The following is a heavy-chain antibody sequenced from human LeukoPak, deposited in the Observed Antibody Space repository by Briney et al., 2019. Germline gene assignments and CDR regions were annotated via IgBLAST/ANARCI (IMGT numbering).Heavy chain of an antibody. CDR1: GFIFSSYG. CDR2: IRYDGSNK. CDR3: ARERSSSSRGFDP. Sequence: GGSLRLSCAASGFIFSSYGMHWVRQAPGKGLEWVAFIRYDGSNKYSADSVKGRFTISRDNSKNTLYLQMNSLRAEDTAVYYCARERSSSSRGFDPWGQGTLVTVSS. J-gene: IGHJ5*02. V-gene: IGHV3-30*02. D-gene: IGHD2-2*01.